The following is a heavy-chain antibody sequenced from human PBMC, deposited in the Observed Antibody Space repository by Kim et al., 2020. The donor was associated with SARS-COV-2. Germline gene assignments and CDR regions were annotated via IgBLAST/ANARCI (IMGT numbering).Heavy chain of an antibody. CDR2: MNPNSGNT. J-gene: IGHJ5*02. V-gene: IGHV1-8*01. CDR3: ARGVKRITRIVVVTVTMYWFDP. CDR1: GYTFTSYD. D-gene: IGHD3-22*01. Sequence: ASVKVSCKASGYTFTSYDINWVRQATGQGLEWMGWMNPNSGNTGYAQKFQGRVTMTRNTSISTAYMELSSLRSEDTAVYYCARGVKRITRIVVVTVTMYWFDPWGQGTLVTVPS.